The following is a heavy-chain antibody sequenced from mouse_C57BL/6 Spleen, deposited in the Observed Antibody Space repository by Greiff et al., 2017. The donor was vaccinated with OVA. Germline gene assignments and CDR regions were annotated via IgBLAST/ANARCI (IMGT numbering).Heavy chain of an antibody. CDR3: ARKGYGRSFDY. D-gene: IGHD1-1*01. Sequence: VQLQQSGPGLVQPSQSLSITCTVSGFSLTSYGVHWVRQSPGKGLEWLGVIWSGGSTDYNAAFISRLSISKDNSKSQVFFKMNSLQAEDTAIYYCARKGYGRSFDYWGQGTTLTVSS. J-gene: IGHJ2*01. CDR1: GFSLTSYG. CDR2: IWSGGST. V-gene: IGHV2-2*01.